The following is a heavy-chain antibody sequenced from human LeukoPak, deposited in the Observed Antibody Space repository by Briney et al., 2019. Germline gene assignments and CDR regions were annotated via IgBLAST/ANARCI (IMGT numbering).Heavy chain of an antibody. D-gene: IGHD5-24*01. Sequence: GGSLRLSCAAFGFTFSNYAMHWFRQAPGKGLEYVSAISTTGGNTYYANSVKGGFTISRDNSKNTLFLQMGSLRAEDMAVYYCARALLVRNGYNYSPNYFDYWGQGTLVTVSS. CDR3: ARALLVRNGYNYSPNYFDY. J-gene: IGHJ4*02. V-gene: IGHV3-64*01. CDR1: GFTFSNYA. CDR2: ISTTGGNT.